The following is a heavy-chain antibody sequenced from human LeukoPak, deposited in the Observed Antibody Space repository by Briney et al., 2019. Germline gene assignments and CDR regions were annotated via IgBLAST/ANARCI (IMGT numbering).Heavy chain of an antibody. CDR3: ATVYCGGDCYSSLVPPAFDI. CDR1: GYTFTGYY. V-gene: IGHV1-24*01. J-gene: IGHJ3*02. D-gene: IGHD2-21*02. Sequence: GASVKVSCKASGYTFTGYYMHWVRQAPGKGLEWMGGFDPEDGETIYAQKFQGRVTMTEDTSTDTAYMELSSLRSEDTAVYYCATVYCGGDCYSSLVPPAFDIWGQGTMVTVSS. CDR2: FDPEDGET.